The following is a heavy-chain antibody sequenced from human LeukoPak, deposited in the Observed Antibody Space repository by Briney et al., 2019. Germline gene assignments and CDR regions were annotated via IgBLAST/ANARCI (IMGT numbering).Heavy chain of an antibody. D-gene: IGHD1-14*01. CDR2: INHGGVT. CDR1: GGSFSGHY. V-gene: IGHV4-34*01. Sequence: SETLSLTCGVSGGSFSGHYWTWLRQTPGKRLEWMGEINHGGVTNYNPSLKSRVSISIDTSTNEISLNMSSVTAADTGIYYCARGRNWQTFYHYYMDVWGKGATVTVS. J-gene: IGHJ6*03. CDR3: ARGRNWQTFYHYYMDV.